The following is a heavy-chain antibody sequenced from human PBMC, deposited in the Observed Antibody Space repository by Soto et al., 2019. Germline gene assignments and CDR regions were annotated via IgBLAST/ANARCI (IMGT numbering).Heavy chain of an antibody. D-gene: IGHD6-13*01. CDR2: IGGGSGST. CDR1: GFTFTNYS. Sequence: EVQLLESGGGFVQPGGSLRLSCAASGFTFTNYSLSWVRQAPGKGLEWVSTIGGGSGSTSYADSVKGRFSISRENSKNTLYLQMSSLRAEDTALYYCATRMYSNSCYYFVSWGQGTLVTVSS. CDR3: ATRMYSNSCYYFVS. J-gene: IGHJ4*02. V-gene: IGHV3-23*01.